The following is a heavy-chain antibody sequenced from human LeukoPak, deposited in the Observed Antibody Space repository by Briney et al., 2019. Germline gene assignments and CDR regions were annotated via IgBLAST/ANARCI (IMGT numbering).Heavy chain of an antibody. CDR3: AKTDSSSPLPFDY. V-gene: IGHV3-66*01. Sequence: GGSLRLSCAASGFTVSSNYMSWVCQAPGKGLEWVSFIYSGGITYYADSVKGRFTISRDNSKNTLYLQMNSLRAEDTAVYYCAKTDSSSPLPFDYWGQGTLVTVSS. CDR2: IYSGGIT. D-gene: IGHD6-6*01. CDR1: GFTVSSNY. J-gene: IGHJ4*02.